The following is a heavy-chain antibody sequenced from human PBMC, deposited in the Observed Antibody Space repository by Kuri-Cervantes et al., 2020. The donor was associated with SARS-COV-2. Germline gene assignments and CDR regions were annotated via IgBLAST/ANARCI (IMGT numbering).Heavy chain of an antibody. CDR2: INPNSGGT. CDR3: ARDLEAVAGGAFDI. J-gene: IGHJ3*02. CDR1: GDTFTGYY. Sequence: ASVKVSCKASGDTFTGYYMHWVRQAPGQGLEWMGWINPNSGGTNYAQKFQGRVTMTRDTSISTAYMELSRLRSDDTAVYYCARDLEAVAGGAFDIWGQGTMVTVSS. D-gene: IGHD6-19*01. V-gene: IGHV1-2*02.